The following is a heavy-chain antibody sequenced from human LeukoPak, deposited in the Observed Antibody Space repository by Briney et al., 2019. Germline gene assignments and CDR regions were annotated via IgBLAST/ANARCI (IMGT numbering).Heavy chain of an antibody. CDR1: GFTFSSYA. Sequence: PGRSLRLSCAASGFTFSSYAMHWVRQAPGKGLEWVAVISYDGSNKYYADSAKGRFTISRDNSKNTLYLQMNSLRAEDTAVYYCARGFTIFGAYGMDVWGQGTTVTVSS. D-gene: IGHD3-3*01. CDR2: ISYDGSNK. CDR3: ARGFTIFGAYGMDV. J-gene: IGHJ6*02. V-gene: IGHV3-30*04.